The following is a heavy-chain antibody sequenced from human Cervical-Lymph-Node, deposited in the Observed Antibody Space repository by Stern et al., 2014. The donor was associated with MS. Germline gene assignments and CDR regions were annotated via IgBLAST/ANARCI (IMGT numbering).Heavy chain of an antibody. J-gene: IGHJ4*02. Sequence: VQLVESGPGLVKPSQTLSLTCTVSGGSISSGSYYWSWIRQPAGKGLEWIGRIYTSGSTNYNPSRKSRVTRSVDASKNQFALKLSSVTAADTAVYYCARSSSSSAWDYWGQGTLVTVSS. CDR3: ARSSSSSAWDY. V-gene: IGHV4-61*02. CDR2: IYTSGST. D-gene: IGHD6-6*01. CDR1: GGSISSGSYY.